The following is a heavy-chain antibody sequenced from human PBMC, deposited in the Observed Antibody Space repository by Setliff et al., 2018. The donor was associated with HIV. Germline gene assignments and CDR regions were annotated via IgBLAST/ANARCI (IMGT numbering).Heavy chain of an antibody. CDR1: GYTFTSYV. CDR3: ARGKDSTMNPCAFDI. J-gene: IGHJ3*02. CDR2: MNPNSGNT. V-gene: IGHV1-8*03. Sequence: ASVKVSCKASGYTFTSYVINWVRQATGQGLKWMAWMNPNSGNTGYTQKFQGRVTITRNTSITTAYMGLSSLRSEDTVIYYSARGKDSTMNPCAFDIWGKGTMVTVSS. D-gene: IGHD3-22*01.